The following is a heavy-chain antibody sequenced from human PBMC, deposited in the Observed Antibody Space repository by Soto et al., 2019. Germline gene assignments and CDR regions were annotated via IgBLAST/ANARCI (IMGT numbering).Heavy chain of an antibody. CDR1: GFTFSNAW. CDR2: IKSKTDGGTT. Sequence: PGGSLRLCCAASGFTFSNAWMNWVRQAPGKGLEWVGRIKSKTDGGTTDYAAPVKGRFTISRDDSKNTLYLQMNSLKTEDTAVYYCTTRHIAHGTRYYYYYGMDVWGQGTTVTVSS. D-gene: IGHD5-12*01. J-gene: IGHJ6*02. CDR3: TTRHIAHGTRYYYYYGMDV. V-gene: IGHV3-15*07.